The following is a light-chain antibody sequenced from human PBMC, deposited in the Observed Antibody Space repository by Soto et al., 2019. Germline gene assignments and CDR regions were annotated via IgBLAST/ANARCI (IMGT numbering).Light chain of an antibody. Sequence: QSALTQPPSASGSPGQSVAISCTGTSSDVGGYNYVSWYQQHPGKAPKLMIYEVNKRPSGVPDRFSGSKSGNTASLTVSGLKSEYAADYYCSSYAGSSNVFGPGTKVTVL. J-gene: IGLJ1*01. CDR1: SSDVGGYNY. V-gene: IGLV2-8*01. CDR2: EVN. CDR3: SSYAGSSNV.